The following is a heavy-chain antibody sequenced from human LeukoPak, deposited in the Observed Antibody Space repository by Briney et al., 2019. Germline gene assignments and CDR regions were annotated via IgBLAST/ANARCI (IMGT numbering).Heavy chain of an antibody. CDR3: ARDNSGSYYTA. D-gene: IGHD1-26*01. V-gene: IGHV3-7*01. CDR1: GLIFSSYW. Sequence: GGSLRLSCEASGLIFSSYWMSWVRQAPGKGLEWVANIKKDGSEMYYVDSVKGRFTISRDNAKNSLYLQMNSLRAEDTAVYYCARDNSGSYYTAWGQGTLVTVSS. CDR2: IKKDGSEM. J-gene: IGHJ5*02.